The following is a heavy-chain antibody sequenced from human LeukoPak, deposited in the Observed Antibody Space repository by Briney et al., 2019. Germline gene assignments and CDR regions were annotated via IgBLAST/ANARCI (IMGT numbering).Heavy chain of an antibody. D-gene: IGHD3-16*01. Sequence: ASVKVSCKASGYTFTSYYMHWVRQAPGQGLEWMGIINPSGGSTSYAQKFQGRVTMTRDTSTSTVYMELSSLRSEDTAVYYCARDGTGNTFGGVTRRRVLDAFDIWGQGTMVTVSS. CDR3: ARDGTGNTFGGVTRRRVLDAFDI. CDR1: GYTFTSYY. V-gene: IGHV1-46*01. J-gene: IGHJ3*02. CDR2: INPSGGST.